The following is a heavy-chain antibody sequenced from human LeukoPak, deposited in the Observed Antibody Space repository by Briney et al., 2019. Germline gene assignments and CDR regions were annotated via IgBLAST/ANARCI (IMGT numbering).Heavy chain of an antibody. V-gene: IGHV3-30*01. D-gene: IGHD1-1*01. CDR1: GFTFSSYA. CDR2: ISYDGSNK. Sequence: PGGSLRLSCAASGFTFSSYAMHWVRQAPGKGLEWVAVISYDGSNKYYADSVKGRFTISRDNSKNTLYLQMNSLRAEDTAVYYCARAQLKRLERRAGRDCFDPWGQGTLVNVSS. J-gene: IGHJ5*02. CDR3: ARAQLKRLERRAGRDCFDP.